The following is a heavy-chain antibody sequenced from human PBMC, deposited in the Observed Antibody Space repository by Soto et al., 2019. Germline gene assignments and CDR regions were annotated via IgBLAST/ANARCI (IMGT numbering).Heavy chain of an antibody. CDR2: INAGNGNT. V-gene: IGHV1-3*01. Sequence: QVQLVQSGAEVKKPGASVKVSCKASGYTFTSYAMPWVRQAPGQRLEWMGWINAGNGNTKYSQKFQGKVTITRDTSASTAYMELSRLRSEDTAVYYCARAGRYIAAAGIDYWGQGTLVTVSS. J-gene: IGHJ4*02. CDR1: GYTFTSYA. CDR3: ARAGRYIAAAGIDY. D-gene: IGHD6-13*01.